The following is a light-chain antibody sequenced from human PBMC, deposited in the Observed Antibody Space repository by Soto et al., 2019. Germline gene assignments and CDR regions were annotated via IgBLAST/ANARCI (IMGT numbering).Light chain of an antibody. CDR1: QSVSTY. CDR3: LHRYNWPLT. CDR2: DAS. J-gene: IGKJ4*01. Sequence: EIVLTQSPATLSLSPGERVTLSCRASQSVSTYLAWYQHKTGQAPRLLIYDASNRATGIPARFSGSGSGTVFTLTISRLEPEDSAVYYCLHRYNWPLTFGGGTKVEIK. V-gene: IGKV3-11*01.